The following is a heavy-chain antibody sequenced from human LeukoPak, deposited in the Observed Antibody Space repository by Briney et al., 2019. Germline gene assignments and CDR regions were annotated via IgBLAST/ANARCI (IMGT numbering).Heavy chain of an antibody. D-gene: IGHD3-22*01. CDR2: IYTSGST. J-gene: IGHJ4*02. CDR1: GGSISSGSYS. Sequence: TSETLSLTCTVSGGSISSGSYSWSWIRQPAGKGLEWIGRIYTSGSTNYNPSLKSRVTISVDTSKNQFSLKLSSVTAADTAVYYCARAYDSSGIDYWGQGTLVTVSS. V-gene: IGHV4-61*02. CDR3: ARAYDSSGIDY.